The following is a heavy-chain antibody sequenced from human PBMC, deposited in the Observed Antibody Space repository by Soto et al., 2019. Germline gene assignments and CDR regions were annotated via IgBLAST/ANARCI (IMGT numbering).Heavy chain of an antibody. Sequence: MQMVESGGGSVQPGGSLRLSCAVSGFPFSHYWMHWVRQTPGKGLVWVSRINPAGTITNYADSVEGRFTISRDNADSALFLQVNSLSAEVTAIYYCTSDTFGLRDTWGQGTLVTVPS. D-gene: IGHD3-16*01. CDR2: INPAGTIT. V-gene: IGHV3-74*01. CDR3: TSDTFGLRDT. J-gene: IGHJ5*02. CDR1: GFPFSHYW.